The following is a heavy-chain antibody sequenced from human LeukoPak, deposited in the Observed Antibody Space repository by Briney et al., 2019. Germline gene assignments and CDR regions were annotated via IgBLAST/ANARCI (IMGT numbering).Heavy chain of an antibody. Sequence: ASVKVSCRVSGYTLTELSMHWVRQAPGKGLEWMGGFDPEDGETIYAQKLQGRVTMTEDTSTDTAYMELSSLRSEDTAVYYCATGNTRTSAITVYYYYMDVWGKGTTVTVSS. J-gene: IGHJ6*03. CDR3: ATGNTRTSAITVYYYYMDV. V-gene: IGHV1-24*01. CDR1: GYTLTELS. D-gene: IGHD1-7*01. CDR2: FDPEDGET.